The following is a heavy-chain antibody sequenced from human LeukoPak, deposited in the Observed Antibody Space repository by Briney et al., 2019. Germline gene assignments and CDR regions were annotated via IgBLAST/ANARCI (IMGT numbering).Heavy chain of an antibody. CDR1: GFTLSSYS. Sequence: GGSLRLSCAASGFTLSSYSMNWVRQAPGRGLEWVSYISSGSSTIYYADSVKGRFTISRDNAKNSLYLQMNSLRAEDTAVYYCARGRGYSYSIDYWGQGTLVTVSS. CDR3: ARGRGYSYSIDY. V-gene: IGHV3-48*04. J-gene: IGHJ4*02. CDR2: ISSGSSTI. D-gene: IGHD5-18*01.